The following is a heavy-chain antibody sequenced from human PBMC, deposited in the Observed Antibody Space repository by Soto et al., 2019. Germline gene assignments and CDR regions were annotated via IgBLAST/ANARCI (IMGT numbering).Heavy chain of an antibody. CDR3: ARSQHTVTTGWGGGDYYYYYGMDV. CDR2: INPNSGGT. Sequence: ASVKVSCKASGYTFTGYYMHWVRQAPGQGLEWMGWINPNSGGTNYAQKFQGWVTITRDTSISTAYMELSRLRSDDTAVYYCARSQHTVTTGWGGGDYYYYYGMDVWGQGTTVTVSS. CDR1: GYTFTGYY. D-gene: IGHD4-4*01. V-gene: IGHV1-2*04. J-gene: IGHJ6*02.